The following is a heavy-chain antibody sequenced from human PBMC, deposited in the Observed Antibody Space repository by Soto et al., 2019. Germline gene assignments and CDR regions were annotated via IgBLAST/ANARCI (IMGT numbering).Heavy chain of an antibody. V-gene: IGHV1-18*01. D-gene: IGHD3-9*01. J-gene: IGHJ4*02. CDR1: GYSFTTYG. CDR3: ARAGAEVTQFCVY. Sequence: QVQLVQSGAEVKKPGASVKVSCKASGYSFTTYGMSWVRQAPGQGLEWMGWISAYNGNTDYAQKLQGRVTMTTDTXTSTDYMELRSLRSDGAALYYSARAGAEVTQFCVYWGEGTLVTVSS. CDR2: ISAYNGNT.